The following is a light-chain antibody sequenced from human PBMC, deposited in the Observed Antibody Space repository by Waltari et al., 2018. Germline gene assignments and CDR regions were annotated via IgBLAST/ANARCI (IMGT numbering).Light chain of an antibody. V-gene: IGKV3-15*01. Sequence: EIVVTQSPVTLSLSPGERATLSCRASQSVSRNLAWYQQKPGQAPRLLIYGASTRANNIPVRFSGSGSGTDFTFTITALQSEDFAVYYCQQRSNWPRTFGQGTKVEIK. J-gene: IGKJ1*01. CDR3: QQRSNWPRT. CDR1: QSVSRN. CDR2: GAS.